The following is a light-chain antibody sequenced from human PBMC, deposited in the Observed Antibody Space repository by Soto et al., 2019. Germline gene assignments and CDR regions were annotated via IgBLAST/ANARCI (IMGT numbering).Light chain of an antibody. J-gene: IGKJ4*01. V-gene: IGKV3-11*01. Sequence: EIVLTQSPATLSLSRGERATLSCRASQTVSSSLAWYQQKPGQAPRLLIYEASNRATGIPARFSGSGSGADFTLTISSLEPEDFALYYCQQHINWPLTFGGGTKVDIK. CDR1: QTVSSS. CDR3: QQHINWPLT. CDR2: EAS.